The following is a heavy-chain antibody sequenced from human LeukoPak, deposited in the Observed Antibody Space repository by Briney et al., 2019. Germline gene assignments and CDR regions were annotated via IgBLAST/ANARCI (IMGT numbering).Heavy chain of an antibody. CDR1: GFTFSSYG. V-gene: IGHV3-23*01. CDR3: AKDMGPIVVVTAAFDY. J-gene: IGHJ4*02. CDR2: ISGSGGST. D-gene: IGHD2-21*02. Sequence: GGSLRLSCAASGFTFSSYGMSWVRQASGKGLEWVSAISGSGGSTYYADSVKGRFTISRDNSKNTLYLQMNSLRAEDTAVYYCAKDMGPIVVVTAAFDYWGQGTLVTVSS.